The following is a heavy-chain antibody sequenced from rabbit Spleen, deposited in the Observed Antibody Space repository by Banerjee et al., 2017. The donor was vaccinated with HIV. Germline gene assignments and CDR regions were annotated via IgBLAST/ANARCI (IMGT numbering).Heavy chain of an antibody. D-gene: IGHD4-1*01. Sequence: QEQLVESGGGLVQPGGSLKLSCKASGFDFSNYGVSWVRQAPGKGLEWIGYIVPIFGNTYYANWVNGRFTISSHNAQNTLYLQLSSLTAADTATYFCARDLTDVIGWNFGWWGQGTLVTVS. CDR1: GFDFSNYG. V-gene: IGHV1S47*01. CDR2: IVPIFGNT. J-gene: IGHJ6*01. CDR3: ARDLTDVIGWNFGW.